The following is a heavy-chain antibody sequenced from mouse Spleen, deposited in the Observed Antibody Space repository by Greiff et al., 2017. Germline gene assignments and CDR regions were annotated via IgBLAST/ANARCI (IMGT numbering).Heavy chain of an antibody. D-gene: IGHD1-1*01. V-gene: IGHV1-59*01. CDR2: IDPSASYT. CDR1: GYTFTSYW. Sequence: VQLQQPGAELVRPGTSVKLSCKASGYTFTSYWMHWVKQRPGQGLEWIGVIDPSASYTNSNHKFKGKATLTVDTSSSTAYMQLSSLTSEDSAVYYCARIYYYGSSYGGAYAMDYWGQGTSVTVAS. CDR3: ARIYYYGSSYGGAYAMDY. J-gene: IGHJ4*01.